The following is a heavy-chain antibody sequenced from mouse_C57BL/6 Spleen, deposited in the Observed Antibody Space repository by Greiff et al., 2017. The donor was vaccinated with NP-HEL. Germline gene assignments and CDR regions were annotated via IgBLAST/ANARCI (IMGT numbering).Heavy chain of an antibody. CDR2: INPNNGGT. CDR1: GYTFTDYN. CDR3: ARRIYYGNYPYAMDY. J-gene: IGHJ4*01. Sequence: EVQLQQSGPELVKPGASVKIPCKASGYTFTDYNMDWVKQSNGKSLEWIGDINPNNGGTIYNQKFKGKATLTVDKSSSTAYMELRSLTSEDTAVYYCARRIYYGNYPYAMDYWGQGTSVTVSS. V-gene: IGHV1-18*01. D-gene: IGHD2-1*01.